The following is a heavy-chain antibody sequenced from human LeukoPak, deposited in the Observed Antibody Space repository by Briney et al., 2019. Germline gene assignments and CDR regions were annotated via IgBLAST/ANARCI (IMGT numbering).Heavy chain of an antibody. D-gene: IGHD5-18*01. V-gene: IGHV3-30*02. CDR1: GFTFSSYG. CDR2: IRYDGSNK. Sequence: GGSLRLSCAASGFTFSSYGMHWVRQAPGKGLEWVAFIRYDGSNKYYADSVKGRFTISRDNSKNTLYLQMNSLRAEDTAVYYCAKDEPTSGYSYGFDYWGQGTLVTVSS. J-gene: IGHJ4*02. CDR3: AKDEPTSGYSYGFDY.